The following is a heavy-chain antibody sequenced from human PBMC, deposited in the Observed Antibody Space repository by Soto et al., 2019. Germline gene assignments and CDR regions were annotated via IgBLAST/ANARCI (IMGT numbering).Heavy chain of an antibody. D-gene: IGHD6-19*01. Sequence: QVQLQESGPGLVKPSETLSLTCTVSGGSISSYYWSWIRQPPGKGLEWIGYIYYSGSTNYNPSLKSRVTISVDTSKNQFSLKLSSVTAADTAVYYCARAAPYRIAVAGIVTFDIWGQGTMVTVSS. J-gene: IGHJ3*02. CDR3: ARAAPYRIAVAGIVTFDI. V-gene: IGHV4-59*01. CDR1: GGSISSYY. CDR2: IYYSGST.